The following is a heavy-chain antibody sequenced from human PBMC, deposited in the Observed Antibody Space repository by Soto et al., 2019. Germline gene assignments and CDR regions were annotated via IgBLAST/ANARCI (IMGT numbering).Heavy chain of an antibody. D-gene: IGHD5-18*01. Sequence: QVQLVQSGAEVKKPGASVKVSCKASGYTFTIYAMHWVRQTPGQRLEWMGWINAGNGNTKYSQKFLGRATITRDTSGSTAYTQLSRLRSEGTSVYYWKRAPGYSYGYNWGQGTLVTVYS. CDR1: GYTFTIYA. CDR3: KRAPGYSYGYN. V-gene: IGHV1-3*01. J-gene: IGHJ4*02. CDR2: INAGNGNT.